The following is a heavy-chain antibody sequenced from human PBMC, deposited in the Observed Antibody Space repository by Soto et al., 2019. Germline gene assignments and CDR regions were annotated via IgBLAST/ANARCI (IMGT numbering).Heavy chain of an antibody. J-gene: IGHJ4*02. Sequence: GGSLRLSCAASGFTFSSYAMSWVRQAPGEGLEWVSAISGSGGSTYYADSVKGRFTTSRDNSKNTLYLQMNSLRAEDTAVYYCAKDQGSWYDFDYWGQGTLVTVSS. D-gene: IGHD6-13*01. CDR3: AKDQGSWYDFDY. CDR1: GFTFSSYA. CDR2: ISGSGGST. V-gene: IGHV3-23*01.